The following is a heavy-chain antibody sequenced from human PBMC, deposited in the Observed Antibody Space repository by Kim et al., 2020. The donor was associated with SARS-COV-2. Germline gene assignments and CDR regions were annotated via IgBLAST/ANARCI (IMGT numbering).Heavy chain of an antibody. J-gene: IGHJ6*02. Sequence: GGSLRLSCAASGFTFSSYGMHWVRQAPGKGLEWVAVISYDGSNKYYADSVKGRFTISRDNSKNTLYLQMNSLRAEDTAVYYCAKDPRILPGGDYYYGMDVWGQGTTVTVSS. CDR3: AKDPRILPGGDYYYGMDV. CDR2: ISYDGSNK. CDR1: GFTFSSYG. V-gene: IGHV3-30*18.